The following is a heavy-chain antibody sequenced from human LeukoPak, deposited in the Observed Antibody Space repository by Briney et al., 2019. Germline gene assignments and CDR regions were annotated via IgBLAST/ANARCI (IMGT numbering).Heavy chain of an antibody. J-gene: IGHJ6*02. CDR1: GFTFSSYS. V-gene: IGHV3-21*04. CDR3: ARGGGLDV. CDR2: ISTRNYI. D-gene: IGHD3-16*01. Sequence: KAGGSLRLSCAASGFTFSSYSMNWVRQAPGKGLEWVSSISTRNYINYADSVQGRFTISRDNAKNSLYLQMSNLRAEDTAVYFCARGGGLDVWGQGATVTVSS.